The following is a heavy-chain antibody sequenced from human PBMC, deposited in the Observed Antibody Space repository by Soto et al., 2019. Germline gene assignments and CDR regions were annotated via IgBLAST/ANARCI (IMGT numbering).Heavy chain of an antibody. CDR2: ISGSGGDT. CDR1: GLIFSDYA. V-gene: IGHV3-23*01. Sequence: GGSLRLSCAASGLIFSDYAMSWVRQAPGKGLECVACISGSGGDTFYADSVKGRFTISRDNSKNTLSLHMNSLRVDDTAVYFCAKDRFGIVGPIDYWGQGTLVTVSS. CDR3: AKDRFGIVGPIDY. D-gene: IGHD1-26*01. J-gene: IGHJ4*02.